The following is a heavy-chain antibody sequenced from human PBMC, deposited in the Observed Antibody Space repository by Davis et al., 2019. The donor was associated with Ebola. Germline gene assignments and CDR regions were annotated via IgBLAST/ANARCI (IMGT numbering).Heavy chain of an antibody. CDR3: ARTWIQLWLRLGYGMDV. CDR2: IYYSGST. V-gene: IGHV4-59*01. Sequence: PSETLSLTCTVSGGSISDYYWSWIRQSPGKGLEWIGYIYYSGSTNYNPSLKSRVTISVDTSKNQFSLKLSSVTAADTAVYYCARTWIQLWLRLGYGMDVWGQGTTVTVSS. D-gene: IGHD5-18*01. J-gene: IGHJ6*02. CDR1: GGSISDYY.